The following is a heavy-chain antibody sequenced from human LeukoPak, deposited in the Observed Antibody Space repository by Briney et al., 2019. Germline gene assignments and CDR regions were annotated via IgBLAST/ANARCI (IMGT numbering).Heavy chain of an antibody. CDR1: GGSFSGYY. J-gene: IGHJ5*02. D-gene: IGHD3-10*01. V-gene: IGHV4-34*01. CDR3: ARRRVGSYYYGSGSYLDWFDP. Sequence: PSETLSLTCAAYGGSFSGYYWSWIRQPPGKGLEWIGEINHSGSTNYNPSLKSRVTISVDTSKNQFSLKLSSVTAADTAVYYCARRRVGSYYYGSGSYLDWFDPWGQGTLVTVSS. CDR2: INHSGST.